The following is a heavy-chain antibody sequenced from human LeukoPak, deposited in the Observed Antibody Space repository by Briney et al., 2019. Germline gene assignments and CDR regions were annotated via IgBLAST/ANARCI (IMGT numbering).Heavy chain of an antibody. CDR1: GYTFTVYY. CDR3: ARDPGSVVPQA. Sequence: GASVNVSCKASGYTFTVYYMHWVRPAPGQGLEWMGWINPNSGGTNYAQKFQGRVTRTRDTSISTAYMELSRLRSDDTAVYYCARDPGSVVPQAWGQGTLVTVSS. J-gene: IGHJ5*02. D-gene: IGHD3-10*01. CDR2: INPNSGGT. V-gene: IGHV1-2*02.